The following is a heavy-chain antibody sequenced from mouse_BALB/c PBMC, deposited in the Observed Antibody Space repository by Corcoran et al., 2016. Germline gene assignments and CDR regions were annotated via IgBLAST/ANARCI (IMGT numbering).Heavy chain of an antibody. J-gene: IGHJ4*01. V-gene: IGHV9-1*02. CDR2: INTYTGEP. CDR1: GYTFTNYG. CDR3: ARGDGYLMDY. Sequence: QIQLVQSGPELKKPGETVKISCKASGYTFTNYGMNWVKQAPGKGLKWMGWINTYTGEPTYADDFKGRFAFSLETSASTAYLQINNLKNEDMATYFCARGDGYLMDYWGQGISATVSS. D-gene: IGHD2-3*01.